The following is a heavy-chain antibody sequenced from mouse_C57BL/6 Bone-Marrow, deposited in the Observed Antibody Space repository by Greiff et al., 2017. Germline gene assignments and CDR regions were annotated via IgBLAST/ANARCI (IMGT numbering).Heavy chain of an antibody. D-gene: IGHD2-1*01. J-gene: IGHJ3*01. CDR3: ALLPFLPWFAY. Sequence: VQLQQSGAELARPGASVKLSCKASGYTFTSYGISWVKQRTGQGLEWIGEIYPRSGNTYYNEKFKGKATLTADPSSRTAYMELRSLTSEDSAVYFCALLPFLPWFAYWGQGTLVTVSA. V-gene: IGHV1-81*01. CDR2: IYPRSGNT. CDR1: GYTFTSYG.